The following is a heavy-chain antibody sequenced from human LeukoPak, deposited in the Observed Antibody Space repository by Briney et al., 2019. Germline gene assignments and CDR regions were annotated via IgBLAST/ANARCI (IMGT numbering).Heavy chain of an antibody. Sequence: ASVKVSCKASGYTFTSYGISWVRQATGQGLEWMGWMNPNSGNTGYAQKFQGRVTITRNTSISTAYMELSSLRSEDTAVYYCARGLGATVIYYYYYMDVWGKGTTVTVSS. CDR3: ARGLGATVIYYYYYMDV. D-gene: IGHD4-11*01. CDR1: GYTFTSYG. V-gene: IGHV1-8*03. J-gene: IGHJ6*03. CDR2: MNPNSGNT.